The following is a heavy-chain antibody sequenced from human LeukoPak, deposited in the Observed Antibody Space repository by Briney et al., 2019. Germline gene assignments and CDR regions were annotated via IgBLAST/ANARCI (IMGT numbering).Heavy chain of an antibody. D-gene: IGHD3-9*01. CDR3: ARILRYFDWQSPYYYYYYMDV. V-gene: IGHV1-8*02. CDR2: MNPNSGNT. Sequence: ASVKVSCKASGYTFTSYYMHWVRQAPGQGLEWMGWMNPNSGNTGYAQKFQGRVTMTRNTSISTAYMELSSLRSEDTAVYYCARILRYFDWQSPYYYYYYMDVWGKGTTVTVSS. J-gene: IGHJ6*03. CDR1: GYTFTSYY.